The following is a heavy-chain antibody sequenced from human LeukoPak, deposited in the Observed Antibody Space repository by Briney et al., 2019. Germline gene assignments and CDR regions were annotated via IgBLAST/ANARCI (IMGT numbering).Heavy chain of an antibody. J-gene: IGHJ4*02. D-gene: IGHD6-19*01. CDR2: ISAYNGNT. V-gene: IGHV1-18*01. CDR1: GYTFTNYA. Sequence: ASVKVSCKASGYTFTNYANGWVRQAPGQGLEWMGWISAYNGNTNYAQKLQGRVTLATDASSSTAYMELRSLRSDDTAVYYCARGGSGWSRDYWGQGTLVTVSS. CDR3: ARGGSGWSRDY.